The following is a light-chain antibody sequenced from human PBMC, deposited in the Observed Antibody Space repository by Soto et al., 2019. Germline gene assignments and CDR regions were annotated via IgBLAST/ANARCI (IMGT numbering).Light chain of an antibody. Sequence: QSVLPQPPSASGTPGQRVTLSCSGSSSNIGSSSVTWYQQLPGTAPKLLMYSNDQRPSGVPGRFSGFTSGTSASLAISGLRSDDEADYYCAAWAGSLRGLLFGGGTKLTAL. V-gene: IGLV1-44*01. CDR1: SSNIGSSS. CDR2: SND. CDR3: AAWAGSLRGLL. J-gene: IGLJ2*01.